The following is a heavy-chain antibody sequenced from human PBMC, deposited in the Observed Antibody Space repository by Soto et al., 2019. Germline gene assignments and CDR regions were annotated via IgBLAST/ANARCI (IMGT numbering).Heavy chain of an antibody. CDR2: IDWDDDK. Sequence: SGPTLVNPTQTLTLTCTFSGFSLSTSGMCVSWIRQPPGKALEWLALIDWDDDKYYSTSLKTRLTISKDTSKNQVVLTMTNMDPVDTATYYCARTLNYYDSSGTDFHFDYWGQGTLVTVSS. CDR1: GFSLSTSGMC. V-gene: IGHV2-70*01. CDR3: ARTLNYYDSSGTDFHFDY. J-gene: IGHJ4*02. D-gene: IGHD3-22*01.